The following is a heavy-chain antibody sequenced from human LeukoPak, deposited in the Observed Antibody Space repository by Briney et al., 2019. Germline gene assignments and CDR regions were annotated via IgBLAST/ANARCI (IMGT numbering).Heavy chain of an antibody. CDR1: GFTFSSSG. J-gene: IGHJ4*02. V-gene: IGHV3-23*01. CDR3: ARGRNTGRQFYFDY. Sequence: GGSLRLSCAASGFTFSSSGMGWVRQAPGKWLECVSPITGSGGSTSYTDSVKGRFTISRDNSKNTLYLQMNSLRAEDTAVYYCARGRNTGRQFYFDYWGQGTLVTVAS. CDR2: ITGSGGST. D-gene: IGHD5-18*01.